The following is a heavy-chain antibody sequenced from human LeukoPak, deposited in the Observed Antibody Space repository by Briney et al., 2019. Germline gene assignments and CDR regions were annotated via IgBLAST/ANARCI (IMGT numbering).Heavy chain of an antibody. D-gene: IGHD3-22*01. CDR1: GFTFSRYW. V-gene: IGHV3-48*03. CDR3: ARVAMIVAKPYDN. Sequence: GGSLRLSCAASGFTFSRYWMNWVRQAPGKGLEWVSYISSSGSTIYYADSVKGRFTISRDSAKNALYLQMNSLRAEDTAVYYCARVAMIVAKPYDNWGQGTLVTVSS. CDR2: ISSSGSTI. J-gene: IGHJ4*02.